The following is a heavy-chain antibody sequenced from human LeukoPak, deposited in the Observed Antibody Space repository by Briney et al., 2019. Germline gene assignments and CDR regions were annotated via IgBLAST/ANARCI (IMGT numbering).Heavy chain of an antibody. CDR3: AKPAIRYSSSWSSFDY. CDR1: GFTFSNYA. J-gene: IGHJ4*02. D-gene: IGHD6-13*01. V-gene: IGHV3-23*01. Sequence: PGGSLRLSCAASGFTFSNYAMNWVRQAPGEGLEWVSAINANAGTTYYADSVKGRFTISRDNSKNTLYLQMNSLRADDTAVYYCAKPAIRYSSSWSSFDYWGQGTLVTVSS. CDR2: INANAGTT.